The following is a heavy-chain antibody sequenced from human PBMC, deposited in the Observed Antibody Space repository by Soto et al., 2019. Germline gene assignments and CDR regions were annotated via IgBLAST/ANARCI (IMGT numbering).Heavy chain of an antibody. CDR3: GRDRLGSGAGGGGY. J-gene: IGHJ4*02. V-gene: IGHV3-53*02. CDR1: GFTVSSNY. D-gene: IGHD3-10*01. CDR2: IYSGGST. Sequence: EVQLVETGGGLIQPGGSLRLSCAASGFTVSSNYMSWVRQAPGKGLEWVSVIYSGGSTYYADSVKGRFTISRDNSKNTLYFKMNSRRGGDTAGYYGGRDRLGSGAGGGGYWGQGTLVTVSS.